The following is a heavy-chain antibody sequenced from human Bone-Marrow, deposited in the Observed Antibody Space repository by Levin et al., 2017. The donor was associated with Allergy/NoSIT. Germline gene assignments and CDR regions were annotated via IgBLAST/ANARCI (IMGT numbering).Heavy chain of an antibody. Sequence: GESLKISCAASGFTFSTYAMHWVRQAPGKGLEWVAFISYEGSSKNQADFGKGRFTISRDNLKNTLYLQMNSLRPEDTAVYYCVRDVLPDNYFDYWGQGTLVTVSS. CDR2: ISYEGSSK. CDR3: VRDVLPDNYFDY. CDR1: GFTFSTYA. D-gene: IGHD5-24*01. J-gene: IGHJ4*02. V-gene: IGHV3-30-3*01.